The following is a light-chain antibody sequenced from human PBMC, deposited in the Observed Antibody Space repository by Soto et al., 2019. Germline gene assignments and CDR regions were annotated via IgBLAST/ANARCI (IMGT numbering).Light chain of an antibody. CDR3: QSYDSAPIT. CDR2: AAS. CDR1: QGISNY. Sequence: DIQMTQSPSSLSASVGNRVSITCRASQGISNYLAWYQQKPGKAPKVLIYAASTLQPGVPSRFSGSGSGTDFTLTINSLQPDDIATYYCQSYDSAPITFGQGTRREIK. J-gene: IGKJ5*01. V-gene: IGKV1-27*01.